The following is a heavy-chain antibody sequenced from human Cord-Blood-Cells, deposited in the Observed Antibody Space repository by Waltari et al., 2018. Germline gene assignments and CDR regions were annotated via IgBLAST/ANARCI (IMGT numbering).Heavy chain of an antibody. CDR3: ARTGAWELQYYFDY. J-gene: IGHJ4*02. CDR1: GFTFSSYA. Sequence: QVQLVESGGGVVQPGRSLRPPCAASGFTFSSYAMHWVRQAPGKGLEWVAVISYDGSNKYYADSVKGRFTISRDNSKNTLYLQMNSLRAEDTAVYYCARTGAWELQYYFDYWGQGTLVTVSS. V-gene: IGHV3-30*04. CDR2: ISYDGSNK. D-gene: IGHD1-26*01.